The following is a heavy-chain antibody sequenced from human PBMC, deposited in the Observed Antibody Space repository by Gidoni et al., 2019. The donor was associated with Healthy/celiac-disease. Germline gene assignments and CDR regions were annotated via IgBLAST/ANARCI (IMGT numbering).Heavy chain of an antibody. CDR3: ARTIAVAVLYYFDY. CDR1: GFNCSSYG. Sequence: QVQLVESGGGVVQPGRSVRLSWAASGFNCSSYGMHWVRQAPGTGLEWVAVIWYDGSNKYYADFVKGRFSISRDNSKSTLYLQMNSLRAEDTAVYYCARTIAVAVLYYFDYWGQGTLVTVSS. V-gene: IGHV3-33*01. D-gene: IGHD6-19*01. CDR2: IWYDGSNK. J-gene: IGHJ4*02.